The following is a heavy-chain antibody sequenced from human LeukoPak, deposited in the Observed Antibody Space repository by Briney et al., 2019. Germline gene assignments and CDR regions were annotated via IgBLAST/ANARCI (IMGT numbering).Heavy chain of an antibody. CDR1: GGSFSSGDNY. D-gene: IGHD2-15*01. CDR2: NHYSGST. J-gene: IGHJ4*02. Sequence: SETLSLTCTVSGGSFSSGDNYCSWIRQPPGKGLEWIGYNHYSGSTFYNPSLKSRVTMSVDTSKNQFSLKLNSVTAADTAVYYCARGELLYDNWGQGTLVTVSS. CDR3: ARGELLYDN. V-gene: IGHV4-30-4*01.